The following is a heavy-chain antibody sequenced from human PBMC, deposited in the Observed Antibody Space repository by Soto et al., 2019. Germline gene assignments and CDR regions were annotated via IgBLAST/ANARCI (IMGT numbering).Heavy chain of an antibody. J-gene: IGHJ2*01. Sequence: EEQLLESGGGLIQPGGSLRLACAASGFTFSSYAMTWVRQAPGKGLEWVSSISFSDGGTYYADSVKGRLTISRDNSKNALFLQMKSLRVEDAAVYYCVKVDRIVGRRYVDCWGRGTRVNVSS. CDR3: VKVDRIVGRRYVDC. CDR1: GFTFSSYA. CDR2: ISFSDGGT. V-gene: IGHV3-23*01. D-gene: IGHD2-15*01.